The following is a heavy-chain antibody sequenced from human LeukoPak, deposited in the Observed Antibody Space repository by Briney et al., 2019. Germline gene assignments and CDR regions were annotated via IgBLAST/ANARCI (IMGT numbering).Heavy chain of an antibody. CDR1: GGSISSSSYY. CDR2: IYYSGST. V-gene: IGHV4-39*07. CDR3: TRGGRSYYYIDV. J-gene: IGHJ6*03. Sequence: SETLSLTCTVSGGSISSSSYYWGWIRQPPGKGLEWIGSIYYSGSTYYNPSLKSRVTISVDTSKNQFSLKLSSVTAADTAVYYCTRGGRSYYYIDVWRKGTTLTVSS.